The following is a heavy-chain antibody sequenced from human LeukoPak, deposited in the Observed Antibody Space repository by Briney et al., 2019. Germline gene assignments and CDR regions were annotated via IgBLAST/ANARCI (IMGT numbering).Heavy chain of an antibody. CDR1: GGSINNYY. Sequence: SETLSLTCTVSGGSINNYYWSWIRQPPGKGLEWIGYIYYSGSTNYNPSLKSRVTISVDTSKNQFSLRLTSMTAADTAVYYCARYLCTGGSCHGFDYWGQGILVTVSP. J-gene: IGHJ4*02. CDR3: ARYLCTGGSCHGFDY. V-gene: IGHV4-59*01. D-gene: IGHD2-15*01. CDR2: IYYSGST.